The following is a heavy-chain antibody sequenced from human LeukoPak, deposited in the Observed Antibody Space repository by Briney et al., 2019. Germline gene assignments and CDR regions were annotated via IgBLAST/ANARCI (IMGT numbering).Heavy chain of an antibody. D-gene: IGHD1-20*01. CDR1: GFTFSSYW. V-gene: IGHV3-74*01. CDR3: ARYNWKDGVY. J-gene: IGHJ4*02. CDR2: INTDGSNT. Sequence: GGSLRLSCVASGFTFSSYWMYWVRQVPGKGLLWVSRINTDGSNTNYADSVKGRFTISRDDAKNTLYLQMNSLRAEDTAVYYCARYNWKDGVYWGQGTLVTVSS.